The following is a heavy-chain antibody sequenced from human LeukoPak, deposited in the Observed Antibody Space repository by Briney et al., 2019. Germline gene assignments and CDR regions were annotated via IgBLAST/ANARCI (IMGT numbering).Heavy chain of an antibody. D-gene: IGHD3-3*01. CDR1: GFTFSSYT. V-gene: IGHV3-21*04. J-gene: IGHJ4*02. CDR3: AKTIFGVIINPLDY. Sequence: GGSVRLSCAASGFTFSSYTMNWVRQAPGKGLEWVSSIDNTYNHIDYADSLKGRFTISRDNAKNTLYLQMNSLRAEDTAVYYCAKTIFGVIINPLDYWGQGTLVTVSS. CDR2: IDNTYNHI.